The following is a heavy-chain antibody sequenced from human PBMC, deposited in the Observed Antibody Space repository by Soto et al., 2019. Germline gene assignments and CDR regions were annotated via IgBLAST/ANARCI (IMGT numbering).Heavy chain of an antibody. CDR1: GYTFTSYA. CDR3: ARGGYCSGGSCLGRDYNWFDP. CDR2: MNPNSGNT. Sequence: ASVKVSCKASGYTFTSYAMHWVRQAPGQRLEWMGWMNPNSGNTGYAQKFQGRVTMTRNTSISTAYMELSSLRSEDTAVYYCARGGYCSGGSCLGRDYNWFDPWGQGTLVTVSS. V-gene: IGHV1-8*02. J-gene: IGHJ5*02. D-gene: IGHD2-15*01.